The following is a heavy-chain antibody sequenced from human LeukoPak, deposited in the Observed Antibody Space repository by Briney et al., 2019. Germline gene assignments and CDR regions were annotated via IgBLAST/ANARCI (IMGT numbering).Heavy chain of an antibody. CDR3: ARDYYDSSGYSINPRQFDY. CDR1: GYTFTSYY. V-gene: IGHV1-46*01. CDR2: INPSGGST. D-gene: IGHD3-22*01. Sequence: ASVTVSCKASGYTFTSYYMHWVRQAPAQGLEWMGIINPSGGSTSYAQKFQGRVTMTRDMSTSTDYMELSSLRSEDTAVYYCARDYYDSSGYSINPRQFDYWGQGTLVTVSS. J-gene: IGHJ4*02.